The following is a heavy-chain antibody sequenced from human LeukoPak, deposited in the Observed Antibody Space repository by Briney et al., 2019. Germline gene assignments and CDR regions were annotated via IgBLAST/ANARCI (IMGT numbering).Heavy chain of an antibody. CDR3: SRAGGTTGTTLPFAY. J-gene: IGHJ4*02. D-gene: IGHD1-1*01. V-gene: IGHV4-34*03. Sequence: SETLSLTCAVCGGSFSGYYWSRIRQPPGKGLEWIGEINHSGSTNYNPSLKSRVTISVDTSKNQFSLKLSSVTAADTAVYYFSRAGGTTGTTLPFAYWGEGTLVTVSS. CDR2: INHSGST. CDR1: GGSFSGYY.